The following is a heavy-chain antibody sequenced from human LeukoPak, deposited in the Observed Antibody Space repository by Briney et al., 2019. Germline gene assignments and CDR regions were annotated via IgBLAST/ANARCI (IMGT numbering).Heavy chain of an antibody. CDR2: VSGGGSST. J-gene: IGHJ3*02. CDR1: GFTFSNYA. Sequence: GGSLRLSCVASGFTFSNYAMNWVRQAPGKGLEWVSGVSGGGSSTYYADSVKGRFTISRDNSKNTLYLQMNSLRAEDTAVYYCARERDAFDIWGQGTMVTVSS. V-gene: IGHV3-23*01. CDR3: ARERDAFDI.